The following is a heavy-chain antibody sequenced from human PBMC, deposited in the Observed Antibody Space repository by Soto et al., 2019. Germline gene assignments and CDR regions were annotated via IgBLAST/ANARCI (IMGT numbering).Heavy chain of an antibody. J-gene: IGHJ1*01. D-gene: IGHD3-22*01. CDR1: GGSISSGDYY. CDR3: ATTYYYDSSGYYSEYFQH. CDR2: IYYSGST. Sequence: QVQLQESGPGLVKPSQTPSLTCTVSGGSISSGDYYWSWIRQPPGKGLEWIGYIYYSGSTYYNPSLKSRVTISVDTSKNQFSLKLSSVTAADTAVYYCATTYYYDSSGYYSEYFQHWGQGTLVTVSS. V-gene: IGHV4-30-4*01.